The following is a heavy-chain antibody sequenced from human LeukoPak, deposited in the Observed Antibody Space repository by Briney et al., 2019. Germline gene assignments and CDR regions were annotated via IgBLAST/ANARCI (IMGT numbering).Heavy chain of an antibody. Sequence: PGRSLRLSCSASGFTFSSYAMHWVRPAPGKGLEWVAVISYDGSNKYYADSVKGRFTITRDNSKNTLYLQMNSLRAEDTAVYYCARGGYYDSSGYSDYFDYWGQGTLVTVSS. CDR2: ISYDGSNK. J-gene: IGHJ4*02. D-gene: IGHD3-22*01. CDR1: GFTFSSYA. CDR3: ARGGYYDSSGYSDYFDY. V-gene: IGHV3-30*04.